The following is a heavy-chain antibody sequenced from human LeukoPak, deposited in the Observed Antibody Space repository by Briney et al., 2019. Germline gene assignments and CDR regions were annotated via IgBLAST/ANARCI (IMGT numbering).Heavy chain of an antibody. CDR2: IYTSGST. Sequence: GSLRLSCAASGFTFSSYAMSWIRQPAGKGLEWIGRIYTSGSTNYNPSLKSRVTMSADTSKNQFSLKLSSVTAADTAVYYCARVPRSYYYYYYMDVWGKGTTVTVSS. CDR3: ARVPRSYYYYYYMDV. J-gene: IGHJ6*03. CDR1: GFTFSSYA. V-gene: IGHV4-4*07.